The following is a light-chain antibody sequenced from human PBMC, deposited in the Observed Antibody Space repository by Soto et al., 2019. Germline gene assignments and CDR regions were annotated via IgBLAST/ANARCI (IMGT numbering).Light chain of an antibody. V-gene: IGKV1-5*01. CDR3: QQGYSTPLT. CDR2: DAS. J-gene: IGKJ1*01. CDR1: QSVSSR. Sequence: DIQMTQSPSTLSASVGDRVTITCRASQSVSSRLAWCQQKPGKAPKLLIFDASTLESGVPSRFSGSGSGTEFTLTISSLQPDDFATYFCQQGYSTPLTFGQGTKVDIK.